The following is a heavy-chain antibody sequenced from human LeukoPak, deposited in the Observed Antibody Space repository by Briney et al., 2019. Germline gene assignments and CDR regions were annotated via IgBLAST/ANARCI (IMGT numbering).Heavy chain of an antibody. CDR3: ARDQTNDSSGAFDY. CDR1: GYTFTGYY. V-gene: IGHV1-2*02. Sequence: ASVKVSCKASGYTFTGYYMHWVRQAPGQGLEWMGWINPNSGGTNYAQKFQGRVTMTRDTSISTAYMELSRLRSDDTAVYYCARDQTNDSSGAFDYWGQGTLVTVSS. J-gene: IGHJ4*02. CDR2: INPNSGGT. D-gene: IGHD3-22*01.